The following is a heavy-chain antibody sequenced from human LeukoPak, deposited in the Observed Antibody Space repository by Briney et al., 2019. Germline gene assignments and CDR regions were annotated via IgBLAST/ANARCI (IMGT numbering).Heavy chain of an antibody. CDR1: GYSFTTYW. J-gene: IGHJ3*02. V-gene: IGHV5-51*01. CDR3: ARRSYCGGDCPFWAFDI. D-gene: IGHD2-21*02. Sequence: KPGESLKISCRGSGYSFTTYWIGWVRQMPGKGLEWMGIIYPGDSDTRYSPSFQGQVTISADKSISTAYLQWSSLKASDTAMYYCARRSYCGGDCPFWAFDIWGQGTMVTVSS. CDR2: IYPGDSDT.